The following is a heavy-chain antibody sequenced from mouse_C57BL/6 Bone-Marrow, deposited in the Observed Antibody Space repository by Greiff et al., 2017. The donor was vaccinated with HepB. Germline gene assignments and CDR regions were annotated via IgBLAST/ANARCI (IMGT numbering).Heavy chain of an antibody. J-gene: IGHJ1*03. CDR2: ISDGGSYT. Sequence: EVHLVESGGGLVKPGGSLKLSCAASGFTFSSYAMSWVRQTPEKRLEWVATISDGGSYTYYPDNVKGRFTISRDNAKNNLYLQMSHLKSEDTAMYYCARDGVLRPWYFDVWGTGTTVTVSS. CDR3: ARDGVLRPWYFDV. CDR1: GFTFSSYA. V-gene: IGHV5-4*01. D-gene: IGHD1-2*01.